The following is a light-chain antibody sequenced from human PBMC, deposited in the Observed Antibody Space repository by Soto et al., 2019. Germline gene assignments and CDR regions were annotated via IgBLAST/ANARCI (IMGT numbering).Light chain of an antibody. V-gene: IGKV4-1*01. CDR2: WDS. CDR1: QSGFYSSNNRNY. Sequence: DIVVTQCPDSLPSSSRERFTIGCKSSQSGFYSSNNRNYLGWFEQKPGQPTKLLIYWDSTRESGVPARFSGSGSGKDFTLTINTLQAEDVAVYYCQQYYNTPITCGRGTTG. CDR3: QQYYNTPIT. J-gene: IGKJ4*01.